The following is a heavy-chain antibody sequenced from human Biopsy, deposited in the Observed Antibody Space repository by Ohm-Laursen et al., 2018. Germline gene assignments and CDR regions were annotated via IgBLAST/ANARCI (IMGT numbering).Heavy chain of an antibody. CDR2: IIGIFRTA. J-gene: IGHJ5*02. D-gene: IGHD1/OR15-1a*01. V-gene: IGHV1-69*13. CDR1: GGTFSRSA. Sequence: ASVKASCKASGGTFSRSAITWVRQAPGQGLEWMGGIIGIFRTAHYAQKFQGRVTITADEFMSTAYMELSSLRSEDTAVYYCARGGGYNWNNGWFDPWGQGTLVTVSS. CDR3: ARGGGYNWNNGWFDP.